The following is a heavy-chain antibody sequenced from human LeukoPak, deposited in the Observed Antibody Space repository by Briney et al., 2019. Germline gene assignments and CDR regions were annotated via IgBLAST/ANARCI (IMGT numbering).Heavy chain of an antibody. CDR2: IYYSGST. V-gene: IGHV4-59*01. J-gene: IGHJ4*02. Sequence: SETLSLTCTVSGGSISSYYWSWIRQPPGKGLEWIGCIYYSGSTNYNPSLKSRVTISVDTSKNQFSLKLSSVTAAYTAVYYCARDLSLDYWGQGTLVTVSS. CDR1: GGSISSYY. CDR3: ARDLSLDY.